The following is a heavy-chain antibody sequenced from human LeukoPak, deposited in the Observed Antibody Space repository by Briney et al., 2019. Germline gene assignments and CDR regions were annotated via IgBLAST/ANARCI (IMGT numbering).Heavy chain of an antibody. J-gene: IGHJ1*01. V-gene: IGHV3-21*04. Sequence: GGSLRLSCAASGFTFSSYSMNWVRQAPGKGLEWVSSISSSSSYIYYADSVKGRFTISRDNSKNTLYLQMNSLRAEDTAVYYCARVRDYYDSRGYYFEYFDHWGQGTLVTVSS. CDR1: GFTFSSYS. CDR2: ISSSSSYI. D-gene: IGHD3-22*01. CDR3: ARVRDYYDSRGYYFEYFDH.